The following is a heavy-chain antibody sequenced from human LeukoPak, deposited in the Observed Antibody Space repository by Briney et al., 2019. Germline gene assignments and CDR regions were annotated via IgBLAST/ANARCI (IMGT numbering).Heavy chain of an antibody. V-gene: IGHV4-4*09. CDR3: ARHSGYVANWFDP. D-gene: IGHD5-12*01. CDR1: GGSISSYY. CDR2: IYTSGST. Sequence: SETLSLTCTVSGGSISSYYWSWIRQPPGRGLEWIGYIYTSGSTKYNPSLKSRVTISVDTSKNQFSLKLSSVTAADTAVYYCARHSGYVANWFDPWGQGTLVTVSS. J-gene: IGHJ5*02.